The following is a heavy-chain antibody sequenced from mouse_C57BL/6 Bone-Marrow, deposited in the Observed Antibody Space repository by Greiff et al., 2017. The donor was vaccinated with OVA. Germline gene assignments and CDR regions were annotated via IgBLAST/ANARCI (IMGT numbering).Heavy chain of an antibody. D-gene: IGHD2-4*01. Sequence: QVQLKQSGAELARPGASVKLSCKASGYTFTSYGISWVKQRTGQGLEWIGEIYPRSGNTYYNEKFKGKATLTADKSSSTAYMELRSLTSEDSAVYFCAREGIYYDYEGYAMDYWGQGTSVTVSS. J-gene: IGHJ4*01. CDR3: AREGIYYDYEGYAMDY. CDR2: IYPRSGNT. V-gene: IGHV1-81*01. CDR1: GYTFTSYG.